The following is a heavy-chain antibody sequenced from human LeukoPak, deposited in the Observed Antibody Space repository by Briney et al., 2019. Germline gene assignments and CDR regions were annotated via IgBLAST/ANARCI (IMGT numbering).Heavy chain of an antibody. J-gene: IGHJ3*02. CDR1: GFTFSSYA. Sequence: GSLRLSCAASGFTFSSYAMHWVRQAPGKGLEWVAVISYDGSNKYYADSVKGRFTISRDNSKNTLYLQMNSLRAEDTAVYYCARGVLWVGATNAFDIWGQGTMVTVSS. V-gene: IGHV3-30-3*01. D-gene: IGHD1-26*01. CDR3: ARGVLWVGATNAFDI. CDR2: ISYDGSNK.